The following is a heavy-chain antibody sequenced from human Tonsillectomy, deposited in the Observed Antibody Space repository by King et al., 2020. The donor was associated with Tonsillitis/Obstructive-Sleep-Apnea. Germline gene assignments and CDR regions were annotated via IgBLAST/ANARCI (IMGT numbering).Heavy chain of an antibody. CDR2: IWYDGSNK. J-gene: IGHJ5*01. D-gene: IGHD3-3*01. V-gene: IGHV3-33*01. CDR3: ARDLTDFWSDGSSTSNS. CDR1: GFTFSSYG. Sequence: VQLVESGRGVVQPGRSLRLSCAASGFTFSSYGMHWVRQAPGRGLEWVAVIWYDGSNKYYADSVKGRFTISRDNSKNTLYLQMNSLRAEDTAVYYCARDLTDFWSDGSSTSNSLCQGTLVTVSS.